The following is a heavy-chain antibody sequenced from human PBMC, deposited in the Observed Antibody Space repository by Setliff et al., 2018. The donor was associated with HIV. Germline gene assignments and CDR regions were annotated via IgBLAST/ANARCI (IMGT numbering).Heavy chain of an antibody. CDR2: VGCWGTCT. J-gene: IGHJ6*02. CDR3: ARDRSSSWSSYYYYYGMDV. Sequence: GGSLRLSCAGSGFTVNSGAMNWVRQAPGKGLEWVSTVGCWGTCTYYADPVKGRFTISRDNAKNSLYLQMNSLRAEDTAVYYCARDRSSSWSSYYYYYGMDVWGQGTTVTVSS. CDR1: GFTVNSGA. V-gene: IGHV3-21*01. D-gene: IGHD6-13*01.